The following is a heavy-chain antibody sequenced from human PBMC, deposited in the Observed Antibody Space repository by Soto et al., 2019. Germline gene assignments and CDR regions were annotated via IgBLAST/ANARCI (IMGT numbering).Heavy chain of an antibody. D-gene: IGHD2-15*01. CDR1: GFSFSSYV. Sequence: HPGGSLRLSCAASGFSFSSYVMNWVRQAPGKGLEWVSFISGSGDSTDYADSVKGRFTISRDNSKNTLYLYMNSLRAEDTAEYYCVKDRYCKSGGCWDRSFDVWGQGTMVTVSS. V-gene: IGHV3-23*01. CDR2: ISGSGDST. CDR3: VKDRYCKSGGCWDRSFDV. J-gene: IGHJ3*01.